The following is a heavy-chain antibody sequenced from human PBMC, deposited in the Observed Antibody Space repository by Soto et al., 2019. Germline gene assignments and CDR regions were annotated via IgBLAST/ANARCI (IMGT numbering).Heavy chain of an antibody. J-gene: IGHJ5*02. CDR3: ARGVAGPLHWFDP. CDR1: GYAFTTYG. D-gene: IGHD6-19*01. V-gene: IGHV1-18*01. CDR2: ISAHNGNT. Sequence: ASVKVSCKGSGYAFTTYGITWVRQAPGQGLEWMGWISAHNGNTKYSQKHQGRVTMTRDTSTSTAYMELSSLRSEDTAVYYCARGVAGPLHWFDPWGQGTLVTVSS.